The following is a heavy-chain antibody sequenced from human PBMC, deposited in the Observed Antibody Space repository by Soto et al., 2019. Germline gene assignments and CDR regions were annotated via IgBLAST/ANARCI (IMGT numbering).Heavy chain of an antibody. J-gene: IGHJ4*02. CDR2: ISAYNGNT. V-gene: IGHV1-18*01. Sequence: ASVKVSCKASGYTFSSYTISWVRQAPGQGLEWMGWISAYNGNTNYAQKLQGRVTMTTDTSTSTAYMELRSLRSDDTAVYYCARTSWDFWSGYRKYYFDYWGQGTLVTVSS. D-gene: IGHD3-3*01. CDR1: GYTFSSYT. CDR3: ARTSWDFWSGYRKYYFDY.